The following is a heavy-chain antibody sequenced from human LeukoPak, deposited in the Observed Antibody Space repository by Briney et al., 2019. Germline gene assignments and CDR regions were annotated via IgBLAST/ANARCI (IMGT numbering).Heavy chain of an antibody. CDR3: ARVTGVAVAGDYFDY. D-gene: IGHD6-19*01. Sequence: SETLSLTCTVSGGSISSSSYYWGWIRQPPGKGLEWIGSIYYSGSTYYNPSLKSRVTISVDTSKNQFSLKLSSVTAADTAVYYCARVTGVAVAGDYFDYWGQGTLVTVSS. V-gene: IGHV4-39*07. J-gene: IGHJ4*02. CDR1: GGSISSSSYY. CDR2: IYYSGST.